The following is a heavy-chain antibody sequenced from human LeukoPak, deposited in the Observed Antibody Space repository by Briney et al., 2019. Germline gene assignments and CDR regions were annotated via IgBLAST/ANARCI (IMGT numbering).Heavy chain of an antibody. CDR3: ARDRNVGDAAMVGAFDI. D-gene: IGHD5-18*01. CDR1: GFTFSSYG. Sequence: GGSLRLSCAASGFTFSSYGMHWVRQAPGKGLEWVAFIRYDGSNKYYADSVKGRFTISRDNSKNTLYLQMNSLRAEDTAVYYCARDRNVGDAAMVGAFDIWGQGTMVTVSS. J-gene: IGHJ3*02. V-gene: IGHV3-30*02. CDR2: IRYDGSNK.